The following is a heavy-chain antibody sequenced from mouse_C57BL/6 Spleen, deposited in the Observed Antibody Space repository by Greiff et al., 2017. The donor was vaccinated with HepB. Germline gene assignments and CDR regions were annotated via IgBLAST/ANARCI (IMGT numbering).Heavy chain of an antibody. D-gene: IGHD2-1*01. Sequence: VKLVESGPGLVQPSQSLSITCTVSGFSLTSYGVHWVRQSPGKGLEWLGVIWSGGSTDYNAAFISRLSISKDNSKSQVFFKMNSLQADDTAIYYCARVYYGNYRAMDYWGQGTSVTVSS. CDR2: IWSGGST. CDR3: ARVYYGNYRAMDY. J-gene: IGHJ4*01. CDR1: GFSLTSYG. V-gene: IGHV2-2*01.